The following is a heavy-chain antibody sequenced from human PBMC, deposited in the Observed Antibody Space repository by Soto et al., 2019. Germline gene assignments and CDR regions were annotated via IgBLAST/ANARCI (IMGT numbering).Heavy chain of an antibody. Sequence: PSETQSLTCAVSGGSISSGGYSWSWIRQPPGKGLEWIGYIYHSGSTYYNPSLKSRVTISVDRSKNQFSLKLSSVTAADTAVYYCARVTPLYYYGSGSSVPNWFDPWGQGTLVTVS. CDR2: IYHSGST. D-gene: IGHD3-10*01. CDR1: GGSISSGGYS. CDR3: ARVTPLYYYGSGSSVPNWFDP. V-gene: IGHV4-30-2*01. J-gene: IGHJ5*02.